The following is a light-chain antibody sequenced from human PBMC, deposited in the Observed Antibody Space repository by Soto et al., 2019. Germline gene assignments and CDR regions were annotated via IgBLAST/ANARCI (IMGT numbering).Light chain of an antibody. Sequence: DIQMTQSPSTLSASVGDRVTITCRASQSISSWLAWHQQKPGKAPKLLIYDASSLESGVPSRFSGSGSGTEFTLTISSLQPDDFATYYCQQYNSYSPTFGQGTKVDNK. CDR3: QQYNSYSPT. J-gene: IGKJ1*01. CDR2: DAS. CDR1: QSISSW. V-gene: IGKV1-5*01.